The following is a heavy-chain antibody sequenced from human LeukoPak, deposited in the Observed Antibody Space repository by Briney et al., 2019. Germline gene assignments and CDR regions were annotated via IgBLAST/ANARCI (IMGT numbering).Heavy chain of an antibody. V-gene: IGHV1-2*02. CDR3: ARVNYYGSGSYYHPFDP. Sequence: ASVKVSCKASGYTFTGYHMHWVRQAPGQGLEWMGWINPNSGDTNYAQKFQGRVTMTRDTSISTAYMELSRLRSDDTAVYYCARVNYYGSGSYYHPFDPWGQGTLVTVSS. D-gene: IGHD3-10*01. CDR1: GYTFTGYH. CDR2: INPNSGDT. J-gene: IGHJ5*02.